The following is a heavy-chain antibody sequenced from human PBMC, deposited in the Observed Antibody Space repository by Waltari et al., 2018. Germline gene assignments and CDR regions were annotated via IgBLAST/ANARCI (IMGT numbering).Heavy chain of an antibody. V-gene: IGHV3-9*01. CDR2: ISWNSGSI. J-gene: IGHJ4*02. Sequence: EVQLVESGGGLVQPGRSLRLSCAASGFTFDDYAMHWVRPAPGKGLEWVSGISWNSGSIGYADSVKGRFTISRDNAKNSLYLQMNSLRAEDTALYYCAKEDQLLCFDYWGQGTLVTVSS. CDR3: AKEDQLLCFDY. CDR1: GFTFDDYA. D-gene: IGHD2-2*01.